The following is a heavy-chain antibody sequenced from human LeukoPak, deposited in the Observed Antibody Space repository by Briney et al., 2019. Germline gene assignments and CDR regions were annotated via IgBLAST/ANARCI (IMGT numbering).Heavy chain of an antibody. Sequence: SETLSLTCTVFGGSISSYYWSWIRQPPGKGLEWIGYIYYSGSTNYNPSLKSRVTISVDTSKNQFSLKLSSVTAADTAVYYCARDILNCSGGSCYSRLDYWGQGTLVTVSS. CDR3: ARDILNCSGGSCYSRLDY. J-gene: IGHJ4*02. V-gene: IGHV4-59*01. CDR2: IYYSGST. D-gene: IGHD2-15*01. CDR1: GGSISSYY.